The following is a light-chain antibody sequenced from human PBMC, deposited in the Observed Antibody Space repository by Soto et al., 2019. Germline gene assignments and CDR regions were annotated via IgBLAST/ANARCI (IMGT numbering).Light chain of an antibody. V-gene: IGKV1-12*01. CDR1: HDISNS. CDR2: DST. Sequence: DIQMTQSPSSVSASVGDRVTITCRASHDISNSLAGYQQKSGKPPRLVIYDSTLRANGVPDRFGGSRSGTEFTLTINSLEPEDFAVYYCQQRNVWPPITFGQGTRLEIK. CDR3: QQRNVWPPIT. J-gene: IGKJ5*01.